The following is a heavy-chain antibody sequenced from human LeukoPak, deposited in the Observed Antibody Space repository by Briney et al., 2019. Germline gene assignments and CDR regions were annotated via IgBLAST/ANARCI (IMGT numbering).Heavy chain of an antibody. V-gene: IGHV3-23*01. CDR3: AKAPPRGWLGRGWDY. D-gene: IGHD6-19*01. Sequence: PGGSLRLSCAASGFTFSSYGMTWVRQAPGKGLEWVSIISGSGDTTYYADSVKGRFTISRDNSKNTLYLQMNSLRAEDTAVYYCAKAPPRGWLGRGWDYWGQGTLVTVSS. J-gene: IGHJ4*02. CDR1: GFTFSSYG. CDR2: ISGSGDTT.